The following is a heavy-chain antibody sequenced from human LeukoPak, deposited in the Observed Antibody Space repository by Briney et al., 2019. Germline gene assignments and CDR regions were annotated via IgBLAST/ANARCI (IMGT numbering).Heavy chain of an antibody. CDR3: ARAWPYFDY. Sequence: PSETLSLTCTVSGGSISSGGYYWSWIRQHPGKGLEWIGYNYYSGSTYYNPSLKSRVTISVDTSQNQFSLRLSSGTAADTAVYYCARAWPYFDYWGQGTLVTVSS. CDR2: NYYSGST. V-gene: IGHV4-31*03. CDR1: GGSISSGGYY. J-gene: IGHJ4*02.